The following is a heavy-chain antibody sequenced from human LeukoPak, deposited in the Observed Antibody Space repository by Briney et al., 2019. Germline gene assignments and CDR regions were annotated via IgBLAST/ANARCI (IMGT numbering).Heavy chain of an antibody. V-gene: IGHV1-18*01. Sequence: ASVKVFCNASGYTFTSYGISWVRQAPGQGLEWMGWISAYNGNTNYAQKLQGRVTMTTDTSTSTAYMELRSLRSDDTAVYYCARVHIVVVTAIGFDYWGQGTLVTVSS. D-gene: IGHD2-21*02. CDR1: GYTFTSYG. CDR3: ARVHIVVVTAIGFDY. J-gene: IGHJ4*02. CDR2: ISAYNGNT.